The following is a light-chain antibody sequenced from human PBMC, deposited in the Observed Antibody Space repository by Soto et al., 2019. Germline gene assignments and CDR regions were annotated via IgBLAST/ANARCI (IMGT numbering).Light chain of an antibody. CDR2: GAS. J-gene: IGKJ5*01. CDR1: QICSSI. V-gene: IGKV3-15*01. CDR3: QKYNNWPLT. Sequence: EFVMTQFSASICQSSVARARLPCSSSQICSSILAWYQQKPGQAPRLLIYGASTRATGIPARFSGSGSGTEFTLTTSSLQSEDFAVYYCQKYNNWPLTCGQGARLAI.